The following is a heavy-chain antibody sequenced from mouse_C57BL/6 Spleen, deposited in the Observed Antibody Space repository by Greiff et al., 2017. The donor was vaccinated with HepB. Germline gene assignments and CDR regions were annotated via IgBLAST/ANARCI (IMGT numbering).Heavy chain of an antibody. CDR3: ARDDTTVVATGDFDY. CDR2: INPYNGGT. J-gene: IGHJ2*01. V-gene: IGHV1-19*01. D-gene: IGHD1-1*01. Sequence: VQLKESGPVLVKPGASVKMSCKASGYTFTDYYMNWVKQSHGKSLEWIGVINPYNGGTSYNQKFKGKATLTVDKSSSTAYMELNSLTSEDSAVYYCARDDTTVVATGDFDYWGQGTTLTVSS. CDR1: GYTFTDYY.